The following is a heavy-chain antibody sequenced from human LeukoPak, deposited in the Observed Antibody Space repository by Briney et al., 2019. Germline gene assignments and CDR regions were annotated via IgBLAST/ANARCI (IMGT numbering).Heavy chain of an antibody. J-gene: IGHJ4*02. CDR2: ISSSSSYI. CDR3: ARATTVVDYDY. CDR1: GFTFSSYS. Sequence: GGSLRLSCAASGFTFSSYSMNWVRQAPGKGLEWVSSISSSSSYIYYADSVKGRFTISRDNAKNSLYLQMNSLRAEDTAVYYCARATTVVDYDYWGQGTLVTVSS. V-gene: IGHV3-21*01. D-gene: IGHD4-23*01.